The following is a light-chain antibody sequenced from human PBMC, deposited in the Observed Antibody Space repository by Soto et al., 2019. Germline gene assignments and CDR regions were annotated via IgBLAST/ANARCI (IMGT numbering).Light chain of an antibody. CDR1: SSDVGSYNL. Sequence: QSVLTQPASVSGSPGQSITISCTGTSSDVGSYNLVSWYQQHPGKAPKLMIYEGSKRPSGVSNRFSGFKSGNTASLTISGLQSEDEADYYCCSYAGSSTFVVFGGGPKLTV. CDR3: CSYAGSSTFVV. V-gene: IGLV2-23*03. CDR2: EGS. J-gene: IGLJ2*01.